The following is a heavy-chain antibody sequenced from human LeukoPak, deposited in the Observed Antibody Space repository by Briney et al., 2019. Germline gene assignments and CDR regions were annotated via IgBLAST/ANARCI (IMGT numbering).Heavy chain of an antibody. CDR1: GFTFSSYW. V-gene: IGHV3-74*01. D-gene: IGHD3-10*01. CDR3: AKKLGSSGSYSTLDY. J-gene: IGHJ4*02. CDR2: INSDGSST. Sequence: GGSLRLSCAASGFTFSSYWMHWVRQAPGKGLVWVSRINSDGSSTSYADSVKGRFTISRDNSKNTLYLQMNSLRAEDTAVYYCAKKLGSSGSYSTLDYWGQGTLVTVSS.